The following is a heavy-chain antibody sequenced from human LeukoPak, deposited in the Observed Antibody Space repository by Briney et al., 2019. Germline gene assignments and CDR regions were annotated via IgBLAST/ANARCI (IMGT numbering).Heavy chain of an antibody. CDR2: INPSGGST. V-gene: IGHV1-46*01. D-gene: IGHD2-2*01. CDR1: GYTFTSYY. Sequence: ASVKVSCKASGYTFTSYYMHWVRQAPGQGLEWMGIINPSGGSTSYAQKFQGRVTMTRDTSTSTVYMELSSLRSEDTAVYYCARAPVIGYCSSTSCPTTRFNPWGQGTLVTVSS. CDR3: ARAPVIGYCSSTSCPTTRFNP. J-gene: IGHJ5*02.